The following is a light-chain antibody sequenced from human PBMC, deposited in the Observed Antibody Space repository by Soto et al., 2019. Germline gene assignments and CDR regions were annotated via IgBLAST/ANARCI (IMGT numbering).Light chain of an antibody. Sequence: QSALTQPASVSGSPGQSITISCTGTSSDVGGYNYVCWYQQHPGKAPKLIIYDVTNRPSGVSNRFSGSKSGNTASLSISGLQAEDEADYYCSSYTSRSTVVFGGGTKLTVL. J-gene: IGLJ3*02. CDR3: SSYTSRSTVV. CDR2: DVT. V-gene: IGLV2-14*01. CDR1: SSDVGGYNY.